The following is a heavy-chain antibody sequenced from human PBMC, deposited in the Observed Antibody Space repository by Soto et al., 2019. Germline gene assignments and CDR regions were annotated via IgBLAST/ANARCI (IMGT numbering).Heavy chain of an antibody. CDR2: ISAYNGNT. CDR3: VSSHHPPLYYGSGSSDYYYGMDV. CDR1: GYTFTSYG. V-gene: IGHV1-18*01. D-gene: IGHD3-10*01. J-gene: IGHJ6*02. Sequence: QVQLVQSGAEVKKPGASVKVSCKASGYTFTSYGISWVRQAPGQGLEWMGWISAYNGNTNYAQKLQGRVTMTTDTSTSTAYMELRSLRTDDTAVDYCVSSHHPPLYYGSGSSDYYYGMDVWGQGTTFTVSS.